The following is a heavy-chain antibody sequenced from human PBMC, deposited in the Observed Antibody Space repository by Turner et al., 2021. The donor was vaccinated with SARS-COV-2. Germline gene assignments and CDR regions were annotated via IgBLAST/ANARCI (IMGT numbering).Heavy chain of an antibody. Sequence: QVQLVESGGGLVKPGGSLRLSCAASGFTFSDYFMSWIRQAPGKGLEWVSYISSSTIYTNYADSVKGRFTISRDNAKNSLYLQMNSLRAEDTAVYYGARPKFPYYYYGMDVWGQGTTVTVSS. V-gene: IGHV3-11*06. D-gene: IGHD2-21*01. CDR1: GFTFSDYF. CDR2: ISSSTIYT. CDR3: ARPKFPYYYYGMDV. J-gene: IGHJ6*02.